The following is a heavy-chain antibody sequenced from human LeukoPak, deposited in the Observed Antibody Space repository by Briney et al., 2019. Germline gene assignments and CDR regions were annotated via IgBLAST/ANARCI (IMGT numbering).Heavy chain of an antibody. CDR2: ISGSGGST. CDR3: AKGGITMILVVIQLFDY. Sequence: GGSLRLSCAASGFTFSSYAMSWVRQAPGKGLEWVSAISGSGGSTYYADSVKGRFTISRDNSKNTLYLQMKSLRAEDTAVYYCAKGGITMILVVIQLFDYWVQGSMVSVCS. D-gene: IGHD3-22*01. J-gene: IGHJ4*02. V-gene: IGHV3-23*01. CDR1: GFTFSSYA.